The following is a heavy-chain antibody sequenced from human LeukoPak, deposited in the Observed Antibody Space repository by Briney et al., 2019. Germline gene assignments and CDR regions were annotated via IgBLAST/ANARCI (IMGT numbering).Heavy chain of an antibody. CDR2: INPSGGST. CDR3: AIGSGWFDDYYYMDV. Sequence: ASVKVSCKXSGYTFTSYDINWVRHATGQGLEWMGIINPSGGSTSSTQKIQGRVTMTRDTSTSTVYMELSSLRSEDTAVYYCAIGSGWFDDYYYMDVWGKGTTVTVSS. D-gene: IGHD6-19*01. V-gene: IGHV1-46*01. CDR1: GYTFTSYD. J-gene: IGHJ6*03.